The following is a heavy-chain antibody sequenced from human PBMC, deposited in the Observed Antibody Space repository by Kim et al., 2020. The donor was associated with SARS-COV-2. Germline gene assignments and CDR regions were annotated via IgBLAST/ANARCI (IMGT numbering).Heavy chain of an antibody. D-gene: IGHD2-2*01. CDR2: INAGNGNT. J-gene: IGHJ6*02. Sequence: ASVKVSCKASGYTFTSYAMHWVRQAPGQRLEWMGWINAGNGNTKYSQKFQGRVTITRDKSASTAYMELSSLRSEDTAVYYCARDQGIYCSSTSCRYGMDVWGQGTTVTVSS. V-gene: IGHV1-3*01. CDR3: ARDQGIYCSSTSCRYGMDV. CDR1: GYTFTSYA.